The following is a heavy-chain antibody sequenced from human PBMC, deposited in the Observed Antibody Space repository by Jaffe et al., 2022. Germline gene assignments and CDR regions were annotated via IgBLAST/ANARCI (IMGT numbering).Heavy chain of an antibody. Sequence: EVQLLESGGDLLQPGGSLRLSCAASGFPFSDFAMTWVRQAPGKGLEWVSLITRSGGGPYYADSVKGRFTISRDNSKNTLYLQMNSLKPEDTALYYCAKGKGMLVENYCFDYWGPGTLVTVSS. J-gene: IGHJ4*02. CDR3: AKGKGMLVENYCFDY. CDR1: GFPFSDFA. CDR2: ITRSGGGP. D-gene: IGHD2-8*01. V-gene: IGHV3-23*01.